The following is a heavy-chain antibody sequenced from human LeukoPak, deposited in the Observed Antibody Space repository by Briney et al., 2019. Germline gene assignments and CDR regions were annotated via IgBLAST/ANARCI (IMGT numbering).Heavy chain of an antibody. J-gene: IGHJ6*03. V-gene: IGHV3-21*05. D-gene: IGHD1/OR15-1a*01. CDR3: GRGATWNMGPPNYHYYMDV. CDR1: GFTFSSYS. Sequence: GGSPRLSCAASGFTFSSYSMNWVRQAPGKGLEWVSYIGSNIYYADSVKGRFTISRDNSKNSLYLQMNSLRTEDTALYYCGRGATWNMGPPNYHYYMDVWGKGTTVTVSS. CDR2: IGSNI.